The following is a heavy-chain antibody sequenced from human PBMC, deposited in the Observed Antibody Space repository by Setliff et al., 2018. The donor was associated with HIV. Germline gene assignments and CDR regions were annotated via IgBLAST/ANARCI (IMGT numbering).Heavy chain of an antibody. CDR2: IYYSGST. CDR3: LLCTGYYTYWLFDL. D-gene: IGHD3-9*01. J-gene: IGHJ2*01. CDR1: GGSISSDSYY. V-gene: IGHV4-39*07. Sequence: PSETLSLTCDVSGGSISSDSYYWAWNRQPPGKELEWIGTIYYSGSTHYHPSLKSRLTISVDMSKNQLSLKLSSVTAADTAVYYCLLCTGYYTYWLFDLWGRGALVTVSS.